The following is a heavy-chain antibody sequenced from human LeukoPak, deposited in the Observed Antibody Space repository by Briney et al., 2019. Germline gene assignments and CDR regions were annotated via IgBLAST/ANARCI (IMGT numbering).Heavy chain of an antibody. CDR1: GGTFSSYD. CDR2: IIPIFGTA. Sequence: SVKVSCKASGGTFSSYDISWVRLAPGQGLEWMGGIIPIFGTANYAQKFQGRVSITTDESTSTAYMELSSLRSEDTALYYCARDFRGDSCGGDCFAYWGQGTLVTVSS. V-gene: IGHV1-69*05. D-gene: IGHD2-21*01. J-gene: IGHJ4*02. CDR3: ARDFRGDSCGGDCFAY.